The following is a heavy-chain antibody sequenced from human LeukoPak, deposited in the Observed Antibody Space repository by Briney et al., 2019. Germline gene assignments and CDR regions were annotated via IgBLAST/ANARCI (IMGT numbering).Heavy chain of an antibody. D-gene: IGHD3-10*01. V-gene: IGHV3-21*01. J-gene: IGHJ4*02. CDR2: ISSSSSYI. CDR1: GFTFSSYS. CDR3: ASPITLWFGEIN. Sequence: GGSLRLSCAAPGFTFSSYSMNWVRQAPGKGLEWVSSISSSSSYIYYADSVKGRFTISRDNAKNSLYLQMNSLRAEDTAVYYCASPITLWFGEINWGQGTLVTVSS.